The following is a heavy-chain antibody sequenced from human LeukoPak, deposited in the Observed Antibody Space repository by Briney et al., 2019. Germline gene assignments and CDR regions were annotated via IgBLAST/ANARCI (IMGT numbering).Heavy chain of an antibody. V-gene: IGHV3-23*01. CDR3: AKGSYYDNSGHYYFDC. CDR2: VSGRGGST. D-gene: IGHD3-22*01. J-gene: IGHJ4*02. CDR1: GFTFSSYA. Sequence: PGGSLRLSCAASGFTFSSYAMSWVRQAPGRGLEWGSGVSGRGGSTYYAASVKGRFTISRDNSKNTLSLQVNSLRAEDTAVYYCAKGSYYDNSGHYYFDCWGQGTLVTVSS.